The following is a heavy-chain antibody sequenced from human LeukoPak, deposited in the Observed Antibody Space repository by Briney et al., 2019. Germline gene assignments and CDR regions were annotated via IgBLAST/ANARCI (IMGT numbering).Heavy chain of an antibody. J-gene: IGHJ4*02. CDR1: GFTFSSYA. Sequence: GGSLRLSCAASGFTFSSYAMSWVRQAPGKGLEWVSAIGGSGGSTYYADSVKGRFTISRDNSKSTLYLQMNSLRAEDTAVYYCAKDQGYCSGGSCPPHDYWGQGTLVTVSS. CDR3: AKDQGYCSGGSCPPHDY. D-gene: IGHD2-15*01. V-gene: IGHV3-23*01. CDR2: IGGSGGST.